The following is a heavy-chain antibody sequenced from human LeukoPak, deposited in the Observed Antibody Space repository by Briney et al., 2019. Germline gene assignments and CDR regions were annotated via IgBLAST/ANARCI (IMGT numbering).Heavy chain of an antibody. Sequence: SETLSLTCTVSGGSISSSSYYWGWIRQPPGKGLEWIGSIYYSGSTYYNPSLKSRVTISVDTSKNQFSLKLSSVTAADTAVYYCARHGLVHDYGDYAWSPMKYYFDYWGQGTLVSVSS. CDR3: ARHGLVHDYGDYAWSPMKYYFDY. CDR2: IYYSGST. V-gene: IGHV4-39*01. D-gene: IGHD4-17*01. CDR1: GGSISSSSYY. J-gene: IGHJ4*02.